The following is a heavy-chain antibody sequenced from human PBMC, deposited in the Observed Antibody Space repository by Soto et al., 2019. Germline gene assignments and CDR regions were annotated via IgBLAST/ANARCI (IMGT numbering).Heavy chain of an antibody. V-gene: IGHV5-51*01. D-gene: IGHD3-22*01. CDR1: GYSFSNYW. CDR2: IYAGDSDT. J-gene: IGHJ6*02. CDR3: ARVADPYSFGYGGMDV. Sequence: PGESLQISCTASGYSFSNYWIGWVRQMPGKGLEWLGLIYAGDSDTKYSPSIQGQVTFSADRSTSTAYLQWSSLKASDTAMYYCARVADPYSFGYGGMDVWGQGTAVTV.